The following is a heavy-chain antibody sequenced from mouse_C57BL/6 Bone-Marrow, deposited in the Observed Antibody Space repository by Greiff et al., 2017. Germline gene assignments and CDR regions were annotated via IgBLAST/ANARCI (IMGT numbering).Heavy chain of an antibody. CDR3: ARLGYYYDLVSPYYFDY. CDR1: GYTFTDHT. CDR2: IYPRDGST. D-gene: IGHD2-4*01. Sequence: VQVVESDAELVKPGASVKISCKVSGYTFTDHTIHWMKQRPEQGLEWIGYIYPRDGSTKYNEKFKGKATLTADKSSSTAYMQLNSLTSEDSAVYFCARLGYYYDLVSPYYFDYWGQGTTLTVSS. V-gene: IGHV1-78*01. J-gene: IGHJ2*01.